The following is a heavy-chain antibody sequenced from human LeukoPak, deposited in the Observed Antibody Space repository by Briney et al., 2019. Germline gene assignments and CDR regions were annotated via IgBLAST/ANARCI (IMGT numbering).Heavy chain of an antibody. V-gene: IGHV4-30-4*01. CDR2: IYYSGST. D-gene: IGHD3-9*01. CDR1: GGSISSGDYY. Sequence: PSETLSLTCTVSGGSISSGDYYWSWIRQPPGKGLEWIGYIYYSGSTYYSPSLKSRVTISVDTSKNQFSLKLSSVTAADTAVYYCARGAPPPPYYDILAGYFFQHWGQGTLVTVSS. CDR3: ARGAPPPPYYDILAGYFFQH. J-gene: IGHJ1*01.